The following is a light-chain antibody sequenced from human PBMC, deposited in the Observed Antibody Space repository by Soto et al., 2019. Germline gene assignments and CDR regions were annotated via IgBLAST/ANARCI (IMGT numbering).Light chain of an antibody. V-gene: IGKV1-39*01. J-gene: IGKJ1*01. CDR3: QQRLNTPRT. CDR2: AAS. Sequence: IQLTQSPSSLSASVGDRVTITCRASQGISSALAWYQQKPGKDPKLLIFAASSLQSGVPSRFSGSGSGTDFNLTISSLQTEDFGTYYCQQRLNTPRTFGQGTKVDIK. CDR1: QGISSA.